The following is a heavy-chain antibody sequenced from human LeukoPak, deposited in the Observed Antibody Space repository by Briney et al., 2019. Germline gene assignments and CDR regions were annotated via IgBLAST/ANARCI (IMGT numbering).Heavy chain of an antibody. J-gene: IGHJ4*02. CDR2: ISYDGSNK. Sequence: GGSLRLSCAASGFTFSSYAMHWVRQAPGMGLEWVAVISYDGSNKYYADSVKGRFTISRDNSKNTLYLQMNSLRAEDTAVYYCARDYPYFDCWGQGTLVTVSS. CDR3: ARDYPYFDC. V-gene: IGHV3-30-3*01. CDR1: GFTFSSYA.